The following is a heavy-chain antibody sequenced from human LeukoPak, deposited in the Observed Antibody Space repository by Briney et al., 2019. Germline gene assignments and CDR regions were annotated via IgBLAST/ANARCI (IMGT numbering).Heavy chain of an antibody. CDR2: ISSSSSYI. J-gene: IGHJ4*02. V-gene: IGHV3-21*01. Sequence: GGSLRLSCAASGFTFSSYAMSWVRQAPGKGLEWVSSISSSSSYIYYADSVKGRFTISRDNAKNSLYLQMNSLRAEDTAVYYCASAYSSSMGYWGQGTLVTVSS. D-gene: IGHD6-6*01. CDR3: ASAYSSSMGY. CDR1: GFTFSSYA.